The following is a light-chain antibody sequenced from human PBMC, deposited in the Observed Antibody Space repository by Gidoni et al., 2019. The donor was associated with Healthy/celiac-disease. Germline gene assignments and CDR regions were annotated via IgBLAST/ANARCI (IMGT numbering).Light chain of an antibody. CDR3: QAWDSSTGVV. Sequence: SYELTQPPSVSVSPGQTASITCSGDQLGDKYACWYQQKPGQSPVLVIYQDSKRPSGIPGRFAGSNSGNTATLTISGTQAMDEADYYCQAWDSSTGVVFGGGTKLTVL. V-gene: IGLV3-1*01. CDR2: QDS. J-gene: IGLJ2*01. CDR1: QLGDKY.